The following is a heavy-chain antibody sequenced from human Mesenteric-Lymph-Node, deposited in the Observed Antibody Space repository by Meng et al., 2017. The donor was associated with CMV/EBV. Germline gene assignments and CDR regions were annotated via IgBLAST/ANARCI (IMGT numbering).Heavy chain of an antibody. CDR2: IYYSGST. J-gene: IGHJ6*02. Sequence: SETLSLTCTVSGGSVSSDSYYWTWIRQPPGKGLEWIGYIYYSGSTNYNSSLKSRLTISVDTSKNQFSLKLTSVTAADTAVYYCARAVRRDYYYGMDAWGQGTTVTVSS. CDR3: ARAVRRDYYYGMDA. V-gene: IGHV4-61*01. CDR1: GGSVSSDSYY. D-gene: IGHD6-6*01.